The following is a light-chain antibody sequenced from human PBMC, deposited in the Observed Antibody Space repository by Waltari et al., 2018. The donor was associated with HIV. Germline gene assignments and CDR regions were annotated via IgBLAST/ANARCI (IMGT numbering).Light chain of an antibody. CDR1: QSVSSTY. V-gene: IGKV3-20*01. J-gene: IGKJ4*01. CDR3: QQYGSSSLT. Sequence: EIVLTQSPGTLCLSPGERATLSCRASQSVSSTYLAWYQQKPGQAPRLLIYCASSRATGIPDRFSGSGSATDFTLTISRLEPEDFAVYYCQQYGSSSLTFGGGTKVEIK. CDR2: CAS.